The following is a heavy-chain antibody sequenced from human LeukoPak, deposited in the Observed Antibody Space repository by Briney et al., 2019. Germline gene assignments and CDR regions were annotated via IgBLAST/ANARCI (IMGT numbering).Heavy chain of an antibody. J-gene: IGHJ6*03. V-gene: IGHV3-74*01. CDR3: ARGGYGHNMDV. CDR2: IKNARDDP. CDR1: GFTFSNYY. D-gene: IGHD3-10*01. Sequence: GGSLRLSCVGSGFTFSNYYMYWVRQAPGKGPVWVSRIKNARDDPIYADSVKGRFTISRDNAKNTVYLQMNSLRAEDTAVYYCARGGYGHNMDVWGEGTTVTVSS.